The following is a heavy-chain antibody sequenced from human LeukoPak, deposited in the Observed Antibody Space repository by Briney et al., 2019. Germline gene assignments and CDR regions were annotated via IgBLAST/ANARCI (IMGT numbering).Heavy chain of an antibody. Sequence: SQTLSHSCAISGDSVSSNSVTWNWIRQSPSRGLEWLGRTYYRSTWYNDYAVSVRGRITVNPDTSKNQFSLHLNSVTPEDTAVYYCARRLTQYDCFDPWGQGILVTVSS. J-gene: IGHJ5*02. CDR3: ARRLTQYDCFDP. CDR1: GDSVSSNSVT. D-gene: IGHD2-2*01. CDR2: TYYRSTWYN. V-gene: IGHV6-1*01.